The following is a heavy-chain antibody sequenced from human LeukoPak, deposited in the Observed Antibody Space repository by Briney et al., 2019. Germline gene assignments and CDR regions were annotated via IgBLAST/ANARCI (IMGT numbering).Heavy chain of an antibody. CDR1: GFTVSGNY. Sequence: GGSLRLSCAPSGFTVSGNYMSWVRQAPGKGLEWVSLIYSGGGTYYADSVKGRFTISRDNSKNTLYLQMNSLRAEDTAVYYCERGITGTNNWFDPWGQGTLVTVSS. D-gene: IGHD1/OR15-1a*01. J-gene: IGHJ5*02. V-gene: IGHV3-66*02. CDR3: ERGITGTNNWFDP. CDR2: IYSGGGT.